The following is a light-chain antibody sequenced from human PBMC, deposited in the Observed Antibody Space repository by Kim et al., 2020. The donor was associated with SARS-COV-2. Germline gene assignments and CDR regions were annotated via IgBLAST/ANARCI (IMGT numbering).Light chain of an antibody. J-gene: IGKJ1*01. CDR2: AAS. CDR3: LQHNTYPRT. Sequence: ASVGDRVTITCRASQDINICLAWFLQRPGEVPKRLIYAASALQHGVPSRFSGSGSGTEFTLTINSLQPEDFGTYYCLQHNTYPRTFGPGTKVDIK. CDR1: QDINIC. V-gene: IGKV1-17*03.